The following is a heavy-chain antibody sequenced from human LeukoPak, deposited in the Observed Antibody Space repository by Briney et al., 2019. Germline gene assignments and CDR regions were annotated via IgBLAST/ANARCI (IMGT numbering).Heavy chain of an antibody. CDR2: INAGNGNT. CDR1: GYTFTSYA. CDR3: ARGKEENLLWFGELCRWGNRGGDWLDP. Sequence: ASVKVSCKASGYTFTSYAMHWVRQAPGQRLEWMGWINAGNGNTKYLQKFQGRVIITRDTSASTAYMELSSLRSEDTAVYYCARGKEENLLWFGELCRWGNRGGDWLDPWGQGTLVSVSS. V-gene: IGHV1-3*01. J-gene: IGHJ5*02. D-gene: IGHD3-10*01.